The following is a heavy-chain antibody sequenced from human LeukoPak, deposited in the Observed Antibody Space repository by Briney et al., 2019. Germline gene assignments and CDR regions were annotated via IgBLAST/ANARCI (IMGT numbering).Heavy chain of an antibody. CDR1: GFTFSSYS. J-gene: IGHJ3*02. Sequence: GGSLRLSCAASGFTFSSYSMDWVRQAPGKGLEWVGRTRNKANSYTTEYAASVKGRFTISRDDSKNSLYLQMNSLKTEDTAVYYCARGEFLDYYDSSGVVVVGALDIWGQGTMVTVSS. CDR2: TRNKANSYTT. CDR3: ARGEFLDYYDSSGVVVVGALDI. D-gene: IGHD3-22*01. V-gene: IGHV3-72*01.